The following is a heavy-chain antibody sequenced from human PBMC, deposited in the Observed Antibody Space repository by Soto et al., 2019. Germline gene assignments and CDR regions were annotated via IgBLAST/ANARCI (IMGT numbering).Heavy chain of an antibody. J-gene: IGHJ6*02. CDR1: GGSFSDYS. D-gene: IGHD4-17*01. V-gene: IGHV4-34*01. Sequence: SETLSLTCAVYGGSFSDYSWTWLRQPPGKGLEWIGVVSHNGSTNYHPSLKSRVTILVDTFKNQFSLKLRSVTAADTGVYFCARWSDYGDYYHYGMDVWGQGTTVTVPS. CDR3: ARWSDYGDYYHYGMDV. CDR2: VSHNGST.